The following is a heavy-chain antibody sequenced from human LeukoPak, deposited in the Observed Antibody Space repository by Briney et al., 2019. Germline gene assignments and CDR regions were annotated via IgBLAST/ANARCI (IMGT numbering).Heavy chain of an antibody. CDR3: ARDRDSSGYYPTPGAFDI. CDR2: IYSGGST. CDR1: GFTVSSNY. Sequence: PGGSLRLSCAASGFTVSSNYMSWVRQAPGKGLEWVSVIYSGGSTYYADSVKGRFTISRDNSKNTLYLQMNSLRAEDTAVYYCARDRDSSGYYPTPGAFDIWGQGTMVTVSS. D-gene: IGHD3-22*01. V-gene: IGHV3-66*02. J-gene: IGHJ3*02.